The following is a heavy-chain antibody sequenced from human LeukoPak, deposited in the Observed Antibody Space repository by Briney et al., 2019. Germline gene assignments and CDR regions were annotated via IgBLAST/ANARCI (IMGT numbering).Heavy chain of an antibody. CDR3: ARKYSASYFGDGGFDY. J-gene: IGHJ4*02. V-gene: IGHV3-48*03. D-gene: IGHD1-26*01. Sequence: GGSLRLSCAASGLTFSSYEMNWVRQAPGKGLEWVSYISSSGSTIYYADSVKGRFTISRDNAKNSLYLQMDSLRVDDTAVYYCARKYSASYFGDGGFDYWGQGTLVTVSS. CDR2: ISSSGSTI. CDR1: GLTFSSYE.